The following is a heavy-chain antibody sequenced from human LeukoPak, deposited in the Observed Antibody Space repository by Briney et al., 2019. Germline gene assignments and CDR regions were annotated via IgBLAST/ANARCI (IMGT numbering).Heavy chain of an antibody. Sequence: SETLSLTCTVSPDSISSRNYYWGWIRQPPGTDLEWVGSVYYSGSTLFNPSLKSRVTISVDTSKNHFSLKLTSVTAPGTAFYFFGRHWGGCCYFPGFDIWGRGTMVSVSA. V-gene: IGHV4-39*01. CDR3: GRHWGGCCYFPGFDI. J-gene: IGHJ3*02. D-gene: IGHD2-21*01. CDR1: PDSISSRNYY. CDR2: VYYSGST.